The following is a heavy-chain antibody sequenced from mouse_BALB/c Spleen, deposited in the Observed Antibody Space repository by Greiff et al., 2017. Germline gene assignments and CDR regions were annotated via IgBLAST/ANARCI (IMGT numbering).Heavy chain of an antibody. CDR3: AGNYYGSSYGFAY. V-gene: IGHV1-80*01. CDR2: IYPGDGDT. Sequence: VQLQQSGAELVRPGSSVKISCKASGYAFSSYWMNWVKQRPGQGLEWIGQIYPGDGDTNYNGKFKGKATLTADKSSSTAYMQLSSLTSEDSAVYFCAGNYYGSSYGFAYWGQGTLVTVSA. J-gene: IGHJ3*01. D-gene: IGHD1-1*01. CDR1: GYAFSSYW.